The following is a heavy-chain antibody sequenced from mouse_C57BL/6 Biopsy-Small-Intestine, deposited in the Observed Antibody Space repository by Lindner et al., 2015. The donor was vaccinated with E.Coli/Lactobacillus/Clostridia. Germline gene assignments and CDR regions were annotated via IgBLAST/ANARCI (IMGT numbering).Heavy chain of an antibody. CDR2: IYPGDGDT. V-gene: IGHV1-80*01. Sequence: VQLQESGAELVKPGASVKISCKASGYAFSRYWMNWVKQRPGKGLEWIGQIYPGDGDTNYNGRFKGKATLTADKSSSTAYMQLSSLTSEDSAVYFCARGDYGRASYFDYWGQGTTLTVS. CDR1: GYAFSRYW. J-gene: IGHJ2*01. D-gene: IGHD2-1*01. CDR3: ARGDYGRASYFDY.